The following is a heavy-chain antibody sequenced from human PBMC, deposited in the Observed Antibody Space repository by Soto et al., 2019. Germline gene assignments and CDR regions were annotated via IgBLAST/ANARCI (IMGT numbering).Heavy chain of an antibody. V-gene: IGHV1-24*01. J-gene: IGHJ6*02. CDR3: ATAQLGLRLGELSLYYYYGMDV. Sequence: GASVKVSCKVSGYTLTELSMHWVRQAPGKGLEWMGGFDPEDGETIYAQKFQGRVTMTEDTSTDTAYMELSSLRSEDTAVYYCATAQLGLRLGELSLYYYYGMDVWGQGTTVTVSS. CDR1: GYTLTELS. D-gene: IGHD3-16*02. CDR2: FDPEDGET.